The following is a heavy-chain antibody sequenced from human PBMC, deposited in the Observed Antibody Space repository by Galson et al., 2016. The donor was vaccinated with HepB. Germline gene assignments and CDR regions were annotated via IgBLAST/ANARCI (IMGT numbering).Heavy chain of an antibody. CDR1: GYTFTSYG. J-gene: IGHJ4*02. CDR2: ISAYNGNT. D-gene: IGHD3-22*01. Sequence: SVKVSCKASGYTFTSYGISWVRQAPGQGLEWMGWISAYNGNTNYAQKLQGRVTMTTDTSTSTAYMELRSLRSDDTAVYYCAKLTENYYDSSGYFDYWAREPWSPSPQ. CDR3: AKLTENYYDSSGYFDY. V-gene: IGHV1-18*01.